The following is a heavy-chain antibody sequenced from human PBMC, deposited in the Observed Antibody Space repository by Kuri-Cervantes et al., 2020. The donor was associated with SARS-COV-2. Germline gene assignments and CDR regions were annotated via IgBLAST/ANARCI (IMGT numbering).Heavy chain of an antibody. V-gene: IGHV1-46*01. D-gene: IGHD1-1*01. Sequence: ASVKVSYKASGYTFTSYHMHWVRQAPGQGLEWMGIINPGGGSTSYAQKFQGRVTMTRDTSTSTVYMELSSLRSEDTAVYYRAGRRDGAWNENFYAMDVWGQGTTVTVSS. CDR2: INPGGGST. CDR3: AGRRDGAWNENFYAMDV. CDR1: GYTFTSYH. J-gene: IGHJ6*02.